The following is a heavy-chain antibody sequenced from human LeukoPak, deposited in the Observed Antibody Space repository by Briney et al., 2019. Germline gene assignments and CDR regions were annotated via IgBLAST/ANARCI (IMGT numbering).Heavy chain of an antibody. J-gene: IGHJ3*02. Sequence: GGSLRLSCAASGFNLSNYNMNWVRQVPGKGLEWVSSISVTTTFIYYADSVKGRFTISRDNAKDSLYLQMNTLRVDDTAVYYCARDLPGELGRGVFDIWGQGTMVTVSS. CDR3: ARDLPGELGRGVFDI. D-gene: IGHD1-1*01. V-gene: IGHV3-21*01. CDR1: GFNLSNYN. CDR2: ISVTTTFI.